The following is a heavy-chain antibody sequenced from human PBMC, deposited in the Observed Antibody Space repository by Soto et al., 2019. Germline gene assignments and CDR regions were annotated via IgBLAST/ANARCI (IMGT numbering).Heavy chain of an antibody. CDR3: AREESDSSGYSSSGY. J-gene: IGHJ4*02. CDR2: ISAYNGNT. CDR1: GYTFTSYG. V-gene: IGHV1-18*04. Sequence: QVQLVQSGAEVKKPGASVKVSCKASGYTFTSYGISWVRQAPGQGLEWMGWISAYNGNTNYAQKLQGRVTMTTDTSTSTAYLELRSLRYDHTAVYYCAREESDSSGYSSSGYWGQGTLVTVSS. D-gene: IGHD3-22*01.